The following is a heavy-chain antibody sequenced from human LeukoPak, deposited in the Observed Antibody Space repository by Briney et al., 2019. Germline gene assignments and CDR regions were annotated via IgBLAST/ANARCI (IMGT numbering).Heavy chain of an antibody. CDR1: GGSISSSNYY. Sequence: SETLSLTCTVSGGSISSSNYYWSWIRQPPGKGLEWIGYIYYSGSTYYNPSLKSRVTISVDTSKNQFSLKLSSVTAADTAVYYCARGGSGYDYYFDYWGQGTLVTVSS. CDR2: IYYSGST. D-gene: IGHD5-12*01. J-gene: IGHJ4*02. CDR3: ARGGSGYDYYFDY. V-gene: IGHV4-30-4*01.